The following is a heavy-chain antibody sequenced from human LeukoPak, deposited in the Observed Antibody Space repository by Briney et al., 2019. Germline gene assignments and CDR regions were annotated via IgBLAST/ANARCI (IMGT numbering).Heavy chain of an antibody. Sequence: TGGSLRLSCAASHFVFSDHYMSWVRQAPGKGLEWVAYISSGGDSILYADSVRGRFAISRDNAKNSLYLQINSLRVEDTAVYYCVREMDGEYASGTLFDLWGQGNMVNVSS. J-gene: IGHJ4*02. CDR1: HFVFSDHY. CDR3: VREMDGEYASGTLFDL. V-gene: IGHV3-11*01. CDR2: ISSGGDSI. D-gene: IGHD3-10*01.